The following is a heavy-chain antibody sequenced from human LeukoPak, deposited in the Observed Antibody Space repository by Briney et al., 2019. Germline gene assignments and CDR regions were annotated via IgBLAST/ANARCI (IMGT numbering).Heavy chain of an antibody. Sequence: PGGSLRLSCAASGFTFSSYWMSWVRQAPGKGLEGVANIKQDGSEKYNVDSVKGRFTISRDNAKNSLYLQMNSLRAEDTAVYYCARAPSGYEPFDYWGQGTLVTVSS. J-gene: IGHJ4*02. CDR1: GFTFSSYW. D-gene: IGHD5-12*01. CDR2: IKQDGSEK. CDR3: ARAPSGYEPFDY. V-gene: IGHV3-7*01.